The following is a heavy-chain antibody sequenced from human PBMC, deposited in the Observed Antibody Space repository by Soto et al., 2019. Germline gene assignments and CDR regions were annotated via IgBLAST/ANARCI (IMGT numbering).Heavy chain of an antibody. D-gene: IGHD3-10*01. CDR2: IYHTGTT. CDR3: ARELIMLRAEGGMDV. J-gene: IGHJ6*02. V-gene: IGHV4-30-2*01. Sequence: SETLSLTCAVSGGSITSSGYSWTWIRQPPGKGLEWIGYIYHTGTTYYNPSLKSRLTISLDRSKNHFSLKLTSVTAADTAVYFCARELIMLRAEGGMDVWGQGTTVTVSS. CDR1: GGSITSSGYS.